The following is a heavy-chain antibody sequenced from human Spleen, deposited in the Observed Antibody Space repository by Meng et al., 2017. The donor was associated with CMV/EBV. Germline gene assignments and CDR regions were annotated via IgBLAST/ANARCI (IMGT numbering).Heavy chain of an antibody. V-gene: IGHV3-21*01. CDR3: VRDLIRGVVGARPRGPGDL. J-gene: IGHJ4*01. CDR2: VTSTSSNT. CDR1: GFTFSGYS. D-gene: IGHD1-26*01. Sequence: GGSLRLSCVASGFTFSGYSMNWVRQTPGKGLEWVSSVTSTSSNTYYSDSVKGRFTISRDNTKNSLYLQMNSLGDEDTAVYYCVRDLIRGVVGARPRGPGDLWGHGTLVTVSS.